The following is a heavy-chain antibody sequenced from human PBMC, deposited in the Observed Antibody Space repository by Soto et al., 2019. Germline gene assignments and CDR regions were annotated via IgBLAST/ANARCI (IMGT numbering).Heavy chain of an antibody. D-gene: IGHD4-17*01. J-gene: IGHJ4*02. CDR1: GFTFSSYA. V-gene: IGHV3-23*01. CDR2: ISGSGGST. CDR3: AKDYGDYVYYFDY. Sequence: EVQLLEAGGGLVQPGGYLRLSCAASGFTFSSYAMSWVRQATGKGLEWVSAISGSGGSTYYADSVKGRFTISRDNSTNTLYLQMNSLRDEDTAVYYCAKDYGDYVYYFDYWGQGTLVTVSS.